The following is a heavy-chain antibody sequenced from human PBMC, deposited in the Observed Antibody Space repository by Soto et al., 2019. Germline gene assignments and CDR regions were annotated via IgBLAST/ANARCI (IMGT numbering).Heavy chain of an antibody. CDR1: GFTFSNAW. CDR3: ITDGTWELLGLHAFDI. J-gene: IGHJ3*02. CDR2: IKSKTDGGTT. D-gene: IGHD1-26*01. Sequence: PGGSLRLSCAASGFTFSNAWMNWVRLAPGKGQEWVGGIKSKTDGGTTDYAAPVKGRFTISRDDSKNTLYLQMNSLKTEDTAVYYCITDGTWELLGLHAFDIWGKGTMVTVSS. V-gene: IGHV3-15*07.